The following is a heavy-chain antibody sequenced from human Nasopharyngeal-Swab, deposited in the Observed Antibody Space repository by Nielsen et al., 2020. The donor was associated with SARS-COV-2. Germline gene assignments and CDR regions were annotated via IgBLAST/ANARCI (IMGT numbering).Heavy chain of an antibody. D-gene: IGHD3-22*01. Sequence: LRLSCTVSGGSISSGGYYWSSIRQHPGKGLEWIWYIYYSGSTYYNPSLKSRVTISVDTSKNQFSLKLSSVTAADTAVYYCARETLGLGIVVGDYWGQGTLVTVSS. CDR2: IYYSGST. CDR3: ARETLGLGIVVGDY. V-gene: IGHV4-31*03. CDR1: GGSISSGGYY. J-gene: IGHJ4*02.